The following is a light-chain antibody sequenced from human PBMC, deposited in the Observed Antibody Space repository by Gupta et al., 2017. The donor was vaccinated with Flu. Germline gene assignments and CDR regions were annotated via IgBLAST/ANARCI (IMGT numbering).Light chain of an antibody. CDR2: DNN. Sequence: QSVLTQPPSVSAAPGQKVTISCSGSSSNIGNNFVSWYQHLPGTAPKLLIYDNNKRPSGIPDRFACYKAGTSAKRGIHGLQTGDEADYYGLTWDSRPPAGVFGGGTKLTVL. CDR3: LTWDSRPPAGV. J-gene: IGLJ2*01. V-gene: IGLV1-51*01. CDR1: SSNIGNNF.